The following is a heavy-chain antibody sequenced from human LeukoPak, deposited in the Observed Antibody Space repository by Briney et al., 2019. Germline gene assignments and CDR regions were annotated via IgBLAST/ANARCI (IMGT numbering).Heavy chain of an antibody. D-gene: IGHD6-19*01. CDR2: ISGGGSST. CDR1: GFTFSTYV. J-gene: IGHJ4*02. CDR3: AKRESSGKYFDY. Sequence: GGSLRLSCADSGFTFSTYVMSWVRQAPGKGLEWISTISGGGSSTYYADSVKVRFTISRDNSKNTLYLQMNSLRAGGTAVYYCAKRESSGKYFDYWGQGTLVTVSS. V-gene: IGHV3-23*01.